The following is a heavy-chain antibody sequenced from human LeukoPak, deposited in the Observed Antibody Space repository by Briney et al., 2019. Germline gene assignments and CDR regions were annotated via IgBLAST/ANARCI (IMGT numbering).Heavy chain of an antibody. D-gene: IGHD3-16*01. CDR3: ARGGITFGGAYYMDV. V-gene: IGHV1-2*02. Sequence: ASVKVSCKASGYSLAGYCIHWVRQAPGQGLEWMGWINPNSGGTNYAQKFQDRVNMTRVTPISTAYMEVSRLRYDDTAVYYCARGGITFGGAYYMDVGGKGTTVTVSS. J-gene: IGHJ6*03. CDR1: GYSLAGYC. CDR2: INPNSGGT.